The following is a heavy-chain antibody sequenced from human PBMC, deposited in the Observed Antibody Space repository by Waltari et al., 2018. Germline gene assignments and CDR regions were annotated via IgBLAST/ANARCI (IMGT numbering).Heavy chain of an antibody. D-gene: IGHD6-6*01. CDR3: ARGVAARLYSSRNPKPYYYYMDV. CDR1: GYTFTSYD. J-gene: IGHJ6*03. V-gene: IGHV1-8*03. Sequence: QVQLVQSGAEVKKPGASVKVSCKASGYTFTSYDINWVRQATGQGLEWMGWMNPNSGNTGYAQKFQGRVTITRNTSISTAYMELSSLRSEDTAVYYCARGVAARLYSSRNPKPYYYYMDVWGKGTTVTVSS. CDR2: MNPNSGNT.